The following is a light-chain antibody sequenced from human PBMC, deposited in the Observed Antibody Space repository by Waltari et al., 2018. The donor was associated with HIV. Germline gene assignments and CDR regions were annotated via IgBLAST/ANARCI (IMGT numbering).Light chain of an antibody. Sequence: DIVMTQSPDSLAVSLGERATINCKSSQSVLFSSNNKNYLAWYQQKLGQSPRLLLYWASTRESAVPDRFSGSGSGADFTLTISSLQAEDVAVYYCQQYYSTPLTFGGGTKVEIK. CDR3: QQYYSTPLT. CDR1: QSVLFSSNNKNY. V-gene: IGKV4-1*01. CDR2: WAS. J-gene: IGKJ4*01.